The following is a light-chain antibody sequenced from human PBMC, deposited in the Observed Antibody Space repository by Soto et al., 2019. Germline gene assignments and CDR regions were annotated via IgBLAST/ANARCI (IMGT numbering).Light chain of an antibody. V-gene: IGKV3-20*01. CDR1: QSVSNNY. J-gene: IGKJ2*01. CDR2: GSS. Sequence: EVVLTQSPGTLSLSPGERATLSCRASQSVSNNYFAWYQQKPGQAPRLLILGSSDRATGIPDRFSGSGSGTDFTLPISRLEPEDFPVYYYQQYGSSPPYTFGQGTKLQIK. CDR3: QQYGSSPPYT.